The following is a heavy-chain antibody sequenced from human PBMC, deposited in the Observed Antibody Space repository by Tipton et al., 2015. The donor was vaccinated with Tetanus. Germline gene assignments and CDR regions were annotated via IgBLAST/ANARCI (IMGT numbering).Heavy chain of an antibody. CDR2: IYYTGNT. CDR3: ARERIEAFYYHGLDV. Sequence: TLSLTCAVSGGSLRSGGYYWSWIRQHPGQGLEWIGYIYYTGNTYYNPSLKSRVTISVDTSKNQFSLQLAFVTAADTAIYYCARERIEAFYYHGLDVWGPGTTVTVSS. D-gene: IGHD2-21*01. V-gene: IGHV4-31*11. J-gene: IGHJ6*02. CDR1: GGSLRSGGYY.